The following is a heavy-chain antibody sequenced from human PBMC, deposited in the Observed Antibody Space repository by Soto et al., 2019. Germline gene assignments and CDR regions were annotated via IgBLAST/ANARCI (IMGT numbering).Heavy chain of an antibody. V-gene: IGHV1-69*01. CDR1: GGTFSSYA. CDR3: ARYPHHNSPAWVPTNSGYDPVGLRLYYYYYGMDV. CDR2: IIPIFGTA. Sequence: QVQLVQSGAEVKKPGSSVKVSCKASGGTFSSYAISWVRQAPGQGLEWMGGIIPIFGTANYAQKFQGRVTITADESTSTAYMELSSLRSEDTAVYYCARYPHHNSPAWVPTNSGYDPVGLRLYYYYYGMDVWGQGTTVTVSS. J-gene: IGHJ6*02. D-gene: IGHD5-12*01.